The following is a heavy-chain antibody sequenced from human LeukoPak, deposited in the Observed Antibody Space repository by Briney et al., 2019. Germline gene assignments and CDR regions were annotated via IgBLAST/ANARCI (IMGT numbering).Heavy chain of an antibody. CDR1: DGSISNGGYY. D-gene: IGHD4-23*01. V-gene: IGHV4-31*03. CDR2: SNYSGST. J-gene: IGHJ4*02. Sequence: TLSPTSTVSDGSISNGGYYWCRIRLHPGKGLEWIGYSNYSGSTSSNPSLASRVTISVDTSKNQFSLNLSSVTAADTAVYYCARRTTVVKSLDYWGQGTLVSVSS. CDR3: ARRTTVVKSLDY.